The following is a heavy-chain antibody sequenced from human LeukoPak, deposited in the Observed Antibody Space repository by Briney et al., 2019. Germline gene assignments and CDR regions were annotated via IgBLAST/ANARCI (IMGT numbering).Heavy chain of an antibody. CDR1: GFTFDDYA. Sequence: GRSLRLSCAASGFTFDDYAMHWVRQAPGKGLEWLSGISWNSGSIGYADSVKGRFTISRDNAKNSLYLQMNSLRAEDTALYYCAKDKVPSGGCCYLDSWGQGTLVTVSS. CDR2: ISWNSGSI. V-gene: IGHV3-9*01. J-gene: IGHJ4*02. CDR3: AKDKVPSGGCCYLDS. D-gene: IGHD2-15*01.